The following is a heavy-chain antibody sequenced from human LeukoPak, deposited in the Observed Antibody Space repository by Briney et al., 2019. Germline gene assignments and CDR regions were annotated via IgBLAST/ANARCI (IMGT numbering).Heavy chain of an antibody. CDR3: ARDNTGNGGAFDI. D-gene: IGHD1-1*01. Sequence: PGRSLRLSCTDSGFTFGEYAMSWFRQAPGKGLEWVSFIRSKAFGWTTEYAASVKGRFTVSRDDSKSIAYLQMNSLKTDDSALYYCARDNTGNGGAFDIWGQGTMVTVSS. J-gene: IGHJ3*02. CDR1: GFTFGEYA. CDR2: IRSKAFGWTT. V-gene: IGHV3-49*03.